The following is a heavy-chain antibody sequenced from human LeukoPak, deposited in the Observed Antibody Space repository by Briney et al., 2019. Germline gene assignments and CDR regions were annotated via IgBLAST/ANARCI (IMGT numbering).Heavy chain of an antibody. Sequence: SVKVSCKASRGTFSSYAISWVRQAPGQGLEWMGGIIPIFGTANYAQKFQGRVTITADESTSTAYMELSSLRSEDTAVYYCARSPDYGGTYFDYWGQGTLVTVSS. CDR3: ARSPDYGGTYFDY. CDR2: IIPIFGTA. CDR1: RGTFSSYA. D-gene: IGHD4-23*01. J-gene: IGHJ4*02. V-gene: IGHV1-69*13.